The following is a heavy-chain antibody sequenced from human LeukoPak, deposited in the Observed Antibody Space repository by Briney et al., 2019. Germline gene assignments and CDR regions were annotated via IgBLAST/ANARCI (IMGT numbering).Heavy chain of an antibody. D-gene: IGHD3-10*01. CDR3: ARVVDLVRGAENIYYFDY. V-gene: IGHV4-59*12. CDR2: IYYSGST. CDR1: GDSISNYY. Sequence: MASETLSLTCTFSGDSISNYYWSWIRQPPGKGLEWIGYIYYSGSTDSNPSLKSRVTLSLDASKNQFSLKLSSVTAADTAVYYCARVVDLVRGAENIYYFDYWGQGTLVTVSS. J-gene: IGHJ4*02.